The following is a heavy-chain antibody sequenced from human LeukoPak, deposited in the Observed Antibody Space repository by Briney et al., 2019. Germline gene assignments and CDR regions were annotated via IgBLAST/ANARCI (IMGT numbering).Heavy chain of an antibody. D-gene: IGHD3-9*01. CDR3: AREGYYDILTGYQYYFDY. Sequence: ASVKVSCKASGYTFTSYGISWVRQAPGQGLEWMGWISAYNGNTNYAQKLQGRVTMTTDTSASTAYMELRSLRSDDTAVYYCAREGYYDILTGYQYYFDYWGQGTLVTVSS. V-gene: IGHV1-18*04. CDR2: ISAYNGNT. CDR1: GYTFTSYG. J-gene: IGHJ4*02.